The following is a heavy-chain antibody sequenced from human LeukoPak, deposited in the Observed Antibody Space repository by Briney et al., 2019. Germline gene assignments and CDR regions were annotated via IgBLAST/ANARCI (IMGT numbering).Heavy chain of an antibody. V-gene: IGHV3-66*01. CDR1: GFTVSSNY. CDR3: ARAAAGSSYYFDY. D-gene: IGHD6-13*01. Sequence: GSLRLSCAASGFTVSSNYMSWVRQAPRKGLEWVSFIYSGGTTYYADSVKGRFTISRDNSKNTLYLQMNSLRAEDTAVYYCARAAAGSSYYFDYWGQGTLVTVSS. J-gene: IGHJ4*02. CDR2: IYSGGTT.